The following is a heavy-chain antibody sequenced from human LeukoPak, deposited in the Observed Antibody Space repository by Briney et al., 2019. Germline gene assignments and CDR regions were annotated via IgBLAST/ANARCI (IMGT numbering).Heavy chain of an antibody. CDR1: GGSISTSY. J-gene: IGHJ4*02. CDR2: IHYSGDI. D-gene: IGHD2-15*01. CDR3: ARVGCSGGSCYPDY. V-gene: IGHV4-59*01. Sequence: SETLSLTCTVSGGSISTSYWYWIRQPPGKGLEWIGYIHYSGDINYNPSLKSRVTISAYTSKNQLSLKLSSVTAADTAVYYCARVGCSGGSCYPDYWGQGTLVTVSS.